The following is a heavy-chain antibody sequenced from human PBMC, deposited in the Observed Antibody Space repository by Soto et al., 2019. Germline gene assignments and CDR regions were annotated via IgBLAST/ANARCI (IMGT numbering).Heavy chain of an antibody. Sequence: LSLTCAVYGGSFSGYYWSWIRQPPGKGLEWIGEINHSGSTNYNPSLKRRVTISVDTSKNQFPLKLSSVTAADTAVYYCARANWSWPFYFDHWGQGTLVTVSS. V-gene: IGHV4-34*01. CDR3: ARANWSWPFYFDH. CDR2: INHSGST. D-gene: IGHD1-20*01. J-gene: IGHJ4*02. CDR1: GGSFSGYY.